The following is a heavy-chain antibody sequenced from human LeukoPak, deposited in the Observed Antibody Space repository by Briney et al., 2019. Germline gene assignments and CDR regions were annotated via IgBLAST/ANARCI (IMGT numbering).Heavy chain of an antibody. V-gene: IGHV4-4*07. D-gene: IGHD4-17*01. CDR1: GGSISSYY. J-gene: IGHJ3*02. Sequence: SETLSLTCTVSGGSISSYYWSWIQQPAGKGLEWIGRIYTSGSTNYNPSLKSRVTMSVDMSKNQFSLKVSSVTAADTAVYFCARDYVTVTNDAFDIWGQGTMVTVSS. CDR2: IYTSGST. CDR3: ARDYVTVTNDAFDI.